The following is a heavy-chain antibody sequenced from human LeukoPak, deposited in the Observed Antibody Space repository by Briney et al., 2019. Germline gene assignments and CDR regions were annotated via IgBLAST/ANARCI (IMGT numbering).Heavy chain of an antibody. Sequence: SETLSLTCTVSSGSISSSSYYWGWIRQPPGKGLEWIGSIYYSGSTYYNPSLKSRVTISVDTSKNQFSLKLSSVTAADTAVYYCARLRYSYVDYWGQGTLVTVSS. V-gene: IGHV4-39*01. CDR2: IYYSGST. CDR1: SGSISSSSYY. J-gene: IGHJ4*02. CDR3: ARLRYSYVDY. D-gene: IGHD5-18*01.